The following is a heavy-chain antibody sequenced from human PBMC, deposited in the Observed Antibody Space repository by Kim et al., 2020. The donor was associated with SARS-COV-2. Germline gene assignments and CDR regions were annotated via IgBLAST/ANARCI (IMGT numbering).Heavy chain of an antibody. CDR3: ARLGSVVPAAHFDY. J-gene: IGHJ4*02. D-gene: IGHD2-2*01. V-gene: IGHV5-51*01. Sequence: PSFQGQVTISANKSISTAYLQWSSLKASDTAMYYCARLGSVVPAAHFDYWGQGTLVTVSS.